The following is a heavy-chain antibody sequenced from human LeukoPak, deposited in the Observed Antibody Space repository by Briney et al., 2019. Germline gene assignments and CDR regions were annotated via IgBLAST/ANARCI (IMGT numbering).Heavy chain of an antibody. J-gene: IGHJ3*02. CDR2: ISGSGGST. CDR3: AKTYYYDSSGYGAFDI. D-gene: IGHD3-22*01. V-gene: IGHV3-23*01. Sequence: PGGSLRLSCTASGFTFSNYAMSWVRQAPGEGLEWVSAISGSGGSTYYADSVKGRFTISRDNSKNTLYLQMNSLRAEDTAVYYCAKTYYYDSSGYGAFDIWGQGTMVTVSS. CDR1: GFTFSNYA.